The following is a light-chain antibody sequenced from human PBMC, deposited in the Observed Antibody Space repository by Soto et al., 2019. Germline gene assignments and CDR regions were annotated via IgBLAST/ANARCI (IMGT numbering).Light chain of an antibody. V-gene: IGKV3-20*01. CDR1: QSVISTY. CDR3: QQYERSPTT. J-gene: IGKJ4*01. CDR2: GAS. Sequence: EIVLTQSLGTLSLSPGERATLSCRASQSVISTYLAWYQQKPGRSPSLLIYGASRRATGIPDRFSGSGSVTDFTLTISRLEPEDISVYYCQQYERSPTTFGGGTKVEI.